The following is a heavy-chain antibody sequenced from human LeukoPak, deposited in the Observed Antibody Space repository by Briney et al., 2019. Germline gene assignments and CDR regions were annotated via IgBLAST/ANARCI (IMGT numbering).Heavy chain of an antibody. CDR2: ISAYNGNT. V-gene: IGHV1-18*01. CDR3: ARIGTYYYDSSGYRKWDY. D-gene: IGHD3-22*01. Sequence: ASVKVSCKASGYTSTSYGISWVRQAPGQGLEWMGWISAYNGNTNYAQKLQGRVTMTTDTSTSTAYMELRSLRSDDTAVYYCARIGTYYYDSSGYRKWDYWGQGTLVTVSS. J-gene: IGHJ4*02. CDR1: GYTSTSYG.